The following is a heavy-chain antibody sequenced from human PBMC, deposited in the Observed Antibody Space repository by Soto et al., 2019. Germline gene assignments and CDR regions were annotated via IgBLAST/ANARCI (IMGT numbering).Heavy chain of an antibody. D-gene: IGHD6-19*01. CDR1: GASVNSNNW. V-gene: IGHV4-4*02. J-gene: IGHJ4*02. Sequence: QVQLQESGPRLVKPSGTLSLTCVVSGASVNSNNWWSWVRQSPGKGLEWIGETYRSGTTNYNASLESRASISMDQSNNQISLHMISLTVADTAVYYCARHIAVPTTRGFDYWGQGILVNVSS. CDR3: ARHIAVPTTRGFDY. CDR2: TYRSGTT.